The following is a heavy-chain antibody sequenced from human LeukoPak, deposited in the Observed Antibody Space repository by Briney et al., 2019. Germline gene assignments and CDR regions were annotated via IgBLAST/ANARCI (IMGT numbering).Heavy chain of an antibody. V-gene: IGHV3-23*01. CDR2: ISGSGGST. CDR3: AKNGDRGAYCTGGTCYPYFYYYMDV. D-gene: IGHD2-15*01. J-gene: IGHJ6*03. CDR1: GFTFSSYG. Sequence: QPGGTLRLSCAASGFTFSSYGMSWVRQAPGRGLEWASAISGSGGSTYYADSVKGRFTISRDNSKNTLYLQMNSLRAEDTAIYYCAKNGDRGAYCTGGTCYPYFYYYMDVWGKGTTVTI.